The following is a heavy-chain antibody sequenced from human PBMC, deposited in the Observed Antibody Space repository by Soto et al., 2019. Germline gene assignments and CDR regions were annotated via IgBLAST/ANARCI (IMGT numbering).Heavy chain of an antibody. V-gene: IGHV4-34*01. CDR3: AREDYYDSSFFDY. CDR2: INHSGST. CDR1: GGSFSGYY. J-gene: IGHJ4*02. Sequence: SETLSLTCAVYGGSFSGYYWSWIRQPPGKGLEWIGEINHSGSTNYNPSLKSRVTISVDTSKNQFSLKLSSVTAADTAVYYCAREDYYDSSFFDYWGQGTLVTVSS. D-gene: IGHD3-22*01.